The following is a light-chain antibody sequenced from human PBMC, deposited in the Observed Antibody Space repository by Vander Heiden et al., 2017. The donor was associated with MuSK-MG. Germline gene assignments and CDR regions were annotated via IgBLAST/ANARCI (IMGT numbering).Light chain of an antibody. Sequence: QSVLTTPPSASGTPGQRVPTSCSGSTSNIGSNYVYCYHPLPVTAPILLIYKNNQRPSGAPDRFSASKSGTSASLAISGLRSEDDADYYGAAEDNSMSVVFGGGTKLTVL. CDR1: TSNIGSNY. J-gene: IGLJ2*01. V-gene: IGLV1-47*01. CDR3: AAEDNSMSVV. CDR2: KNN.